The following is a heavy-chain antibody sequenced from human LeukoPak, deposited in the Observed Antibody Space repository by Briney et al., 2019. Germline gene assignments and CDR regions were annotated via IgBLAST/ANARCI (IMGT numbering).Heavy chain of an antibody. J-gene: IGHJ4*02. CDR2: MSSDGNAM. V-gene: IGHV3-30-3*01. CDR1: GFTFTAYL. CDR3: VRESEYDHSASFDY. D-gene: IGHD3-22*01. Sequence: GGSLRLSCAASGFTFTAYLIHWVRQAPGKGLEGVAVMSSDGNAMFYADSVKGRFTISRDNSKNTLYLQMNSLRAEDTAVYYCVRESEYDHSASFDYWGQGTLVTVSS.